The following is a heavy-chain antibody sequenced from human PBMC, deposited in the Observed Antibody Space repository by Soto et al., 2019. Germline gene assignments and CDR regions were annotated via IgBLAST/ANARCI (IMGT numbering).Heavy chain of an antibody. J-gene: IGHJ6*04. V-gene: IGHV5-51*01. Sequence: PGESLKISCKGSGYSFTSYWIGWVRQMPGKGLEWMGIIYPGDSDTRYSPSFQGQVTISADKSISTAYLQWSSLKASDTAMYYCGGDSRGMTPYYYYCMDVWGTGTTVTVSS. D-gene: IGHD1-20*01. CDR2: IYPGDSDT. CDR1: GYSFTSYW. CDR3: GGDSRGMTPYYYYCMDV.